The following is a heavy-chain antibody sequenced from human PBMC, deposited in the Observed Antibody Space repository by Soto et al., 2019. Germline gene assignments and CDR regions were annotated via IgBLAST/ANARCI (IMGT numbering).Heavy chain of an antibody. V-gene: IGHV3-23*01. CDR1: GFTFSLSA. Sequence: EVQLLESGGGFVQPGESLRLSCAASGFTFSLSAMSWVRQAPGRGLDWVSSLSGGGSTTDYADSVKGRFTISRDNSNNTVHLQMNSLRAEDTAVYYCAKGPEYDSLAGCDYWGQGALVTVSS. J-gene: IGHJ4*02. D-gene: IGHD5-18*01. CDR3: AKGPEYDSLAGCDY. CDR2: LSGGGSTT.